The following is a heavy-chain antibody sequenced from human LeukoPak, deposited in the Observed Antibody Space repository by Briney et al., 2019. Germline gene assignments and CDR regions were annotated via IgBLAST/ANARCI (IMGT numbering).Heavy chain of an antibody. CDR2: INSDGSWT. J-gene: IGHJ4*02. CDR1: GNYW. Sequence: GGSLRLSCAASGNYWMHWVRQAPGKGLVWVSHINSDGSWTSYADSVKGRFTISRDNSKNTLYLQMNSLRAEDTAVYYCAVETFDYWGQGTLVTVSS. V-gene: IGHV3-74*01. CDR3: AVETFDY.